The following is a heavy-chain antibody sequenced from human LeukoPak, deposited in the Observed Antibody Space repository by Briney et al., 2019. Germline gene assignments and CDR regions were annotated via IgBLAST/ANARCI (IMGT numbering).Heavy chain of an antibody. CDR3: ARDVDYDDEGGFDY. CDR2: ITKDGSNK. J-gene: IGHJ4*02. V-gene: IGHV3-30*04. D-gene: IGHD4-17*01. Sequence: GGSLRLSCVASGFTLSSYSMHWVRQAPGKGLEWVTYITKDGSNKYYIDSVKGRFTISRDNSKNTMYLQMNRLRAEDTAFYYCARDVDYDDEGGFDYWGEGTLVTVSS. CDR1: GFTLSSYS.